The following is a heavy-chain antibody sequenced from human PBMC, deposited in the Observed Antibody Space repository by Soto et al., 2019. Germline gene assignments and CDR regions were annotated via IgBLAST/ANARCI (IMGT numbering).Heavy chain of an antibody. CDR1: GFTFISYG. D-gene: IGHD5-18*01. CDR3: AKGYTFVDTTIPLDF. Sequence: LRLSCAASGFTFISYGIHWVRQAPGKGLEWVAVISYDGSNADYADSVKGRFTISRDNSKNTVYLHMDSLRTEDTAVYYCAKGYTFVDTTIPLDFWGQGALVTVSS. J-gene: IGHJ4*02. CDR2: ISYDGSNA. V-gene: IGHV3-30*18.